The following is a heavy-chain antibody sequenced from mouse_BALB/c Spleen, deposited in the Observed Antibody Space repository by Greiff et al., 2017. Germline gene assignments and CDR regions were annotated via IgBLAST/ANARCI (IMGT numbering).Heavy chain of an antibody. J-gene: IGHJ3*01. CDR3: ARDDGSSYGGFAY. CDR2: ISTYYGNT. CDR1: GYTFTDYA. V-gene: IGHV1-67*01. Sequence: QVQLKESGPELVRPGVSVKISCKGSGYTFTDYAMHWVKQSHAKSLEWIGVISTYYGNTNYNQKFKGKATMTVDKSSSTAYMELARLTSEDSAIYYCARDDGSSYGGFAYWGQGTLVTVSA. D-gene: IGHD1-1*01.